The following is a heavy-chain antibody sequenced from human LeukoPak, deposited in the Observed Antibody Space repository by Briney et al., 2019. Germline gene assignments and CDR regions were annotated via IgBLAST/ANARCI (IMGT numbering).Heavy chain of an antibody. CDR1: GFTFGDYA. CDR3: TRDRQIQTGFDY. Sequence: GGSLRLSCTASGFTFGDYAVVWFRQAPGKGLEWLGFMRTKAYHGETTEYATSVKGRFTISRDDSKNIAYLQMGSLKTEDTAVYYCTRDRQIQTGFDYWGQGTLVTVSS. CDR2: MRTKAYHGETT. J-gene: IGHJ4*02. D-gene: IGHD1-14*01. V-gene: IGHV3-49*03.